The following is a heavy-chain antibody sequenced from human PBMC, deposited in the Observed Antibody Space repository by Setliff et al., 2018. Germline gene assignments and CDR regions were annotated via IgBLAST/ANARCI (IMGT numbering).Heavy chain of an antibody. CDR3: ARGLRTATFYTGGWYYFDY. D-gene: IGHD1-26*01. J-gene: IGHJ4*02. V-gene: IGHV4-59*02. CDR2: IFYSGDT. Sequence: SETLSLTCAVSGGSVTSHYWSWIRQPPGKGLEWIGFIFYSGDTNSNPSLKSRVTMSVDTSNNQFSLKLNSVTAADTAVYYCARGLRTATFYTGGWYYFDYWGLGTLVTV. CDR1: GGSVTSHY.